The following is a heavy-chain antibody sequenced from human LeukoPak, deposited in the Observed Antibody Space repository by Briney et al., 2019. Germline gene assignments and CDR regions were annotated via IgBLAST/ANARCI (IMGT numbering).Heavy chain of an antibody. CDR1: GFTFDDYA. CDR2: ISWNSGSI. D-gene: IGHD3-10*01. Sequence: QAGGSLRLSCAASGFTFDDYAMHWVRQAPGKGLEWVSGISWNSGSIGYADSVKGRFTISRDNAKNSLYLQMNSLRAEDTALYYCAKDYYYGSELDYWGQGTLVTVSS. V-gene: IGHV3-9*01. CDR3: AKDYYYGSELDY. J-gene: IGHJ4*02.